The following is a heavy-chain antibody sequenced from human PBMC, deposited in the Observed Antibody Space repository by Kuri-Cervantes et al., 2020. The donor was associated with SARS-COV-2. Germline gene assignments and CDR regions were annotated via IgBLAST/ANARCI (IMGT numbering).Heavy chain of an antibody. CDR3: ARGPSAMATISYNWFDP. CDR1: GGTFSSYA. J-gene: IGHJ5*02. CDR2: IIPIFGTA. V-gene: IGHV1-69*13. D-gene: IGHD5-24*01. Sequence: SVKVSCKASGGTFSSYAISWVRQAPGQGLEWMGGIIPIFGTANYAQMFQGRVTITADESTSTAYMELSSLRSEDTAVYYCARGPSAMATISYNWFDPWGQGTLVTVSS.